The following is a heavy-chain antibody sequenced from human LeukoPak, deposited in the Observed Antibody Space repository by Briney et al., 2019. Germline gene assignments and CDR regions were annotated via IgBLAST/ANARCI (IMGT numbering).Heavy chain of an antibody. CDR1: GFTLSIYE. J-gene: IGHJ4*02. CDR3: ASQKGRIAVAVDY. D-gene: IGHD6-19*01. CDR2: ISSSGSTT. V-gene: IGHV3-48*03. Sequence: GGSLRLSRAASGFTLSIYEMNCVRQAPGKGLEWGSYISSSGSTTYYAASVKGRFTISRDNAKNSLYLQMNSLRVEDTAVYYCASQKGRIAVAVDYWGQGTLVTVSS.